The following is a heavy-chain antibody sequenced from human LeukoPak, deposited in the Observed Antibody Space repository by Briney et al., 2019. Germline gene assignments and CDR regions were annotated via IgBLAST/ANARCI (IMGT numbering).Heavy chain of an antibody. Sequence: SETLSLTCAVSGGSISSNNWWGWVRQPPGKGLEWIGEIYHSGGPNYNPSLKSRVTISVDTSKNQFSLKLSSVTAADTAVYYCARSPLYYYDSSGYPVDEYNWFDPWGQGTLVTVSS. CDR3: ARSPLYYYDSSGYPVDEYNWFDP. V-gene: IGHV4-4*02. J-gene: IGHJ5*02. D-gene: IGHD3-22*01. CDR1: GGSISSNNW. CDR2: IYHSGGP.